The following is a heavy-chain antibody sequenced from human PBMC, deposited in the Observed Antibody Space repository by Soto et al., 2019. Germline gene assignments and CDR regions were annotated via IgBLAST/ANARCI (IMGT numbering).Heavy chain of an antibody. CDR3: ATSGGLYNSGWNELDY. V-gene: IGHV1-18*01. D-gene: IGHD6-19*01. CDR2: ISAYNGNT. J-gene: IGHJ4*02. CDR1: GYSFTSYG. Sequence: ASVKVSCKASGYSFTSYGISWVRQAPGQGLEWMGWISAYNGNTNYAQKLQGRVTMTRDTSTSTAYMELRSLRSDDTAVYYCATSGGLYNSGWNELDYWGQGTLVTVSS.